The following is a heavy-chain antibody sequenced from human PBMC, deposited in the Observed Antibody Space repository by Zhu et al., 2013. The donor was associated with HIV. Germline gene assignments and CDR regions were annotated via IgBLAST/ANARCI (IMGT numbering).Heavy chain of an antibody. Sequence: QVQLVQSGAEVKKPGSSVKVSCKTSGGTFKSYTITWVRQTPGQGLEWVGRIIPIVDVTNYAQRFQGRVTITADKSTGTAYLQLSSLRSEDTAFYYCARGPYSGYDAPLDHWGQGTLVTVSS. J-gene: IGHJ4*02. V-gene: IGHV1-69*02. CDR3: ARGPYSGYDAPLDH. CDR2: IIPIVDVT. CDR1: GGTFKSYT. D-gene: IGHD5-12*01.